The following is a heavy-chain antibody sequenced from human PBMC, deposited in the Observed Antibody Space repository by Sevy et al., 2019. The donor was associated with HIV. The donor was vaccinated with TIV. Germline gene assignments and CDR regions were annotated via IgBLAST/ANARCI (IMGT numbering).Heavy chain of an antibody. CDR1: GDSIISSHW. V-gene: IGHV4-4*02. Sequence: SETLSLTCTVSGDSIISSHWWSWVRQSPGKGLEWMGDMYHRGTTNYNPSLESRAEISVDKSKNQFSLTLTSVTAADTAVYFCAAAAGTDILGYYFGNWGQGILVTVSS. D-gene: IGHD6-13*01. CDR2: MYHRGTT. J-gene: IGHJ4*02. CDR3: AAAAGTDILGYYFGN.